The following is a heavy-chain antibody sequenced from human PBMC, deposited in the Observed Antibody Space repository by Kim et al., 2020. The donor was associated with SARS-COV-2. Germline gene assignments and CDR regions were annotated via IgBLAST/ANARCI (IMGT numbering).Heavy chain of an antibody. CDR2: IIPIFGTA. CDR1: GGTFSSYA. CDR3: AGVVATIPLSGSYGMDV. D-gene: IGHD5-12*01. Sequence: SVKVSCKASGGTFSSYAISWVRQAPGQGLEWMGGIIPIFGTANYAQKFQGRVTITADESTSTAYMELSSLRSEDTAVYYCAGVVATIPLSGSYGMDVWGQGTTVTVSS. J-gene: IGHJ6*02. V-gene: IGHV1-69*13.